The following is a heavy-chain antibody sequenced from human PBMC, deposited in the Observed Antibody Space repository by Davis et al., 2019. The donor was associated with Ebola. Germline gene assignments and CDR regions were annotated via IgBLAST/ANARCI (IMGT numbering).Heavy chain of an antibody. CDR3: AKVGRQWYRHFSDY. CDR2: ISGSGGST. D-gene: IGHD2-8*01. V-gene: IGHV3-23*01. J-gene: IGHJ4*02. CDR1: GFTFSSYA. Sequence: GGSLRLSCAASGFTFSSYAMSWVRQAPGKGLEWVSAISGSGGSTYYADSVKGRLTISRDNSKNTLYLQMNSLRAEDTAVYYCAKVGRQWYRHFSDYWGQGTLVTVSS.